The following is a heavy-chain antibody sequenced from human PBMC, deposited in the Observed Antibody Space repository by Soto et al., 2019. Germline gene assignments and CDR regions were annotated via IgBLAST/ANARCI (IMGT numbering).Heavy chain of an antibody. CDR1: GYTLTELS. Sequence: ASVKVSCKVSGYTLTELSMHWVRQAPGKGLEWMGGFDPEDGETIYAQKFQGRVTMTEDTSTDTAYMEPSSLRSEDTAVYYCATVDFWSGYPDYWGQGTLVTVSS. D-gene: IGHD3-3*01. CDR2: FDPEDGET. V-gene: IGHV1-24*01. CDR3: ATVDFWSGYPDY. J-gene: IGHJ4*02.